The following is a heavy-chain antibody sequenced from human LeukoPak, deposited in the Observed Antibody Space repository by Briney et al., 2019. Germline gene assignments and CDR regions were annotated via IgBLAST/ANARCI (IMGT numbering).Heavy chain of an antibody. CDR2: IRFDGTTQ. CDR1: GFIFSNYG. J-gene: IGHJ4*02. V-gene: IGHV3-30*02. D-gene: IGHD5-24*01. CDR3: AKEGGDGSPFDY. Sequence: GGSLRLSCAASGFIFSNYGMHWVRLSPDKGLEWLTFIRFDGTTQYYADSVRGRFTISRDSSKDTVSLQMYSLRAEDTGIYYCAKEGGDGSPFDYWGQGILVTVSS.